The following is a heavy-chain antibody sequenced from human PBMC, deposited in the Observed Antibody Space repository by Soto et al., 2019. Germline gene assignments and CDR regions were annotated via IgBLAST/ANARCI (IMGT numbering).Heavy chain of an antibody. CDR3: ARESQETTVVTPRYYGMDV. J-gene: IGHJ6*02. Sequence: SETLSLTCAVYGGSFSGYYWSWIRQPPGKGLEWIGEINHSGSTNYNPSLKSRVTISVDTSKNQFSLKLSSVTAADTAVYYCARESQETTVVTPRYYGMDVWGQGTTVTVSS. CDR1: GGSFSGYY. CDR2: INHSGST. V-gene: IGHV4-34*01. D-gene: IGHD4-17*01.